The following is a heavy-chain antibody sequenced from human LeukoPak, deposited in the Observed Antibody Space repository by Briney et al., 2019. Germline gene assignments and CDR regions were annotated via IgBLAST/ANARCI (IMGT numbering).Heavy chain of an antibody. V-gene: IGHV4-59*01. CDR3: ARGNSYGPYYYYYYMDV. D-gene: IGHD5-18*01. CDR2: IYYSGST. Sequence: SETLSLTCSVSGASISNYYWSWIRQPPGKGLEWIGYIYYSGSTKYNPSLKSRVTISVDTSKTQFSLKLTSVTAADTAVYYCARGNSYGPYYYYYYMDVWGKGTTVTVSS. J-gene: IGHJ6*03. CDR1: GASISNYY.